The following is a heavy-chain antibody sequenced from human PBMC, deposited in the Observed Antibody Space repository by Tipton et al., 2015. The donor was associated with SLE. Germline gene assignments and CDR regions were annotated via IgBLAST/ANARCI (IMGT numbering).Heavy chain of an antibody. D-gene: IGHD2-21*02. Sequence: GSLRLSCAASGFTFSSYDMHWVRQAPGKGLEWVAFVRYDASTEYYADSVKGRFTISRDNSKNTLYLQMNSLRAEDTAVYYCARACGGDCYAVTEYFQHWGQGTLVTVSS. CDR1: GFTFSSYD. CDR3: ARACGGDCYAVTEYFQH. CDR2: VRYDASTE. J-gene: IGHJ1*01. V-gene: IGHV3-30*02.